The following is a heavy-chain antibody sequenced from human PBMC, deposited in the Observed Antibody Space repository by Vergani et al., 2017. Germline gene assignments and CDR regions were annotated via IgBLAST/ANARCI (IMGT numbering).Heavy chain of an antibody. J-gene: IGHJ4*02. CDR3: ARDPAIVGATSAGHYFDY. D-gene: IGHD1-26*01. Sequence: QMQLVQSGPEVKKPGTSVKVSCKASGFTFTSSAVQWVRQARGQRLEWIGWIVVGSGNTNYAQKFQERVTITRDMSTSTAYMELSSLRSEDTAVYYCARDPAIVGATSAGHYFDYWGQGTLVTVSS. V-gene: IGHV1-58*01. CDR1: GFTFTSSA. CDR2: IVVGSGNT.